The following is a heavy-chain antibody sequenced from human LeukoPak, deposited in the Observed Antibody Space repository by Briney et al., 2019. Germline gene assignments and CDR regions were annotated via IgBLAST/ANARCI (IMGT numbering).Heavy chain of an antibody. Sequence: ASVKVSCKASGYTFTSYGISWMRQAPGQGLEWMGWISAYNGNTNYAQKLQGRVTMTTDTSTSTAYMELRSLRSDDTAVYYCARVGPYYYDSSGYYRLPNWFDPWGQGTLVTVSS. J-gene: IGHJ5*02. CDR1: GYTFTSYG. CDR3: ARVGPYYYDSSGYYRLPNWFDP. V-gene: IGHV1-18*01. D-gene: IGHD3-22*01. CDR2: ISAYNGNT.